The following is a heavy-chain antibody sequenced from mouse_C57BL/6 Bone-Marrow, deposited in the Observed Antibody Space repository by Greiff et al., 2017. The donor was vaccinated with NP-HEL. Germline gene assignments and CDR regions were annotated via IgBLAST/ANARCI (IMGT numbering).Heavy chain of an antibody. CDR2: IYPGSGNT. Sequence: VQLQQSGAELVRPGASVKLSCKASGYTFTDYYINWVKQRPGQGLEWIARIYPGSGNTYYNEKFKGKATLTAEKSSSTAYMQLSSLTSEDSAVYFCARGGYYGYYYAMDYWGQGTSVTVSS. CDR1: GYTFTDYY. CDR3: ARGGYYGYYYAMDY. J-gene: IGHJ4*01. D-gene: IGHD2-2*01. V-gene: IGHV1-76*01.